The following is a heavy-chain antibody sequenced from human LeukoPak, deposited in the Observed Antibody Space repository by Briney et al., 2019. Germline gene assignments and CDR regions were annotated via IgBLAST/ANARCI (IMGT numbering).Heavy chain of an antibody. J-gene: IGHJ5*02. CDR3: AKLAGSFGLVRGGTDWFDP. CDR2: ISGSGGST. V-gene: IGHV3-23*01. CDR1: GFTVSSNF. Sequence: GGSLRLSCAASGFTVSSNFMSWVRQAPGKGLEWVSAISGSGGSTYYADSVKGRFTISRDNSKNTLYLQMNSLRAEDTAVYYCAKLAGSFGLVRGGTDWFDPWGQGTLVTVSS. D-gene: IGHD3-10*01.